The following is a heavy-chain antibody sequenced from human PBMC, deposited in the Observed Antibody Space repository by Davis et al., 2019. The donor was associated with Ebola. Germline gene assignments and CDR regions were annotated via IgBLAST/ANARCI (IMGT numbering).Heavy chain of an antibody. J-gene: IGHJ5*02. D-gene: IGHD6-13*01. CDR1: GYTFTIYG. V-gene: IGHV1-18*01. CDR2: ISAYNGNT. CDR3: ARGGSSSWYVGWFDP. Sequence: AASVKVSCKASGYTFTIYGISWVRQAPGQGLEWMGWISAYNGNTNYAQKLQGRVTMTTDTSTSTAYMELRSLRSDDTAVYYCARGGSSSWYVGWFDPWGQGTLVTVSS.